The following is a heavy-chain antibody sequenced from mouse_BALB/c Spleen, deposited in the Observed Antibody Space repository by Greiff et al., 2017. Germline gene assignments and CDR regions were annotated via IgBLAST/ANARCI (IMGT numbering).Heavy chain of an antibody. CDR2: ILPGSGST. CDR1: GYTFSSYW. D-gene: IGHD1-1*01. V-gene: IGHV1-9*01. J-gene: IGHJ4*01. Sequence: VKLQQSGAELMKPGASVKISCKATGYTFSSYWIEWVKQRPGHGLEWIGEILPGSGSTNYNEKFKGKATFTADTSSNTAYMQLSSLTSEDSAVYYCARFGTTVVATRGMDYWGQGTSVTVSS. CDR3: ARFGTTVVATRGMDY.